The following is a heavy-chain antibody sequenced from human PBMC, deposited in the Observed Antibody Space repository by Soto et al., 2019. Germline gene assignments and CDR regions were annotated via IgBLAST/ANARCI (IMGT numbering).Heavy chain of an antibody. Sequence: QITLKGSGPTLVKPTETVTLTCTLSGSSLSLSGVGLGWIRQTPGTALEWLALIYWTDVKHYNPSLQSRLTIFKDTSKNLAVLTMTDMDPVDTATYYCARGLATLPVFAFDVWGQGTVVTVSS. CDR2: IYWTDVK. CDR1: GSSLSLSGVG. J-gene: IGHJ3*01. CDR3: ARGLATLPVFAFDV. V-gene: IGHV2-5*01.